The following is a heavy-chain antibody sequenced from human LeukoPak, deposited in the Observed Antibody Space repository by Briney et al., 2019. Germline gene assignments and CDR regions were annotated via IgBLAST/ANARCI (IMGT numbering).Heavy chain of an antibody. Sequence: GASVKVSCKASGYTFTSYDINWVRQAPGQGLEWMGWISAYNGNTNYAQKLQGRVTMTTDTSTSTAYMELRSLRSDDTAVYYCARETGTGDYYYGMDVWGKGTTVTVSS. CDR2: ISAYNGNT. CDR3: ARETGTGDYYYGMDV. V-gene: IGHV1-18*01. D-gene: IGHD1-1*01. CDR1: GYTFTSYD. J-gene: IGHJ6*04.